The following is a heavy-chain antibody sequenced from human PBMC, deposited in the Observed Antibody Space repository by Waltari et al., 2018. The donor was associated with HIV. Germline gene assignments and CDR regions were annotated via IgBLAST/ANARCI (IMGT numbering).Heavy chain of an antibody. D-gene: IGHD5-18*01. CDR2: MTPNSGKT. CDR3: ARGGYTYGDDY. J-gene: IGHJ4*02. V-gene: IGHV1-8*01. Sequence: VLLVQSGAEVKKPGASVKVSSKESGLPFPSAACTWLRQATGLGLEWMGCMTPNSGKTGYAQKFQGRVTMTRNTSISTAYMELSRLRSDDTAVYYCARGGYTYGDDYWGQGTLVTVSS. CDR1: GLPFPSAA.